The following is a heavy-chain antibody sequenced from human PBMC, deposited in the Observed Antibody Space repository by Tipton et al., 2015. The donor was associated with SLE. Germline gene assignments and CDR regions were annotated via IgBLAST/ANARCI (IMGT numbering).Heavy chain of an antibody. CDR3: ARDRSLKGFDY. CDR2: IKEDGSEK. CDR1: RFTFSSYW. V-gene: IGHV3-7*01. J-gene: IGHJ4*02. Sequence: SLRLSCAASRFTFSSYWMAWVRQAPGKGLEWVANIKEDGSEKYSVDSVKGRFTISRDNAKNSLYLQMNSLRAEDTAVYYCARDRSLKGFDYWGQGTQVTVPS.